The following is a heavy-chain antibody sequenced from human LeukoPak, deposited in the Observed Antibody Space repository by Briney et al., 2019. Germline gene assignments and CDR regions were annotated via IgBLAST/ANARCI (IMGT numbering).Heavy chain of an antibody. J-gene: IGHJ4*02. V-gene: IGHV6-1*01. CDR1: GDSVSSNSAA. CDR3: ARGRGYSYGKENFDY. D-gene: IGHD5-18*01. Sequence: SQTLSLTCAISGDSVSSNSAAWNWIRQSPSRGLEWLGRTYYRSKWYNDYAVAVKSRITINPDTSKNQFSLQLNSVTPEDTAVYYCARGRGYSYGKENFDYWGQGTLVTVSS. CDR2: TYYRSKWYN.